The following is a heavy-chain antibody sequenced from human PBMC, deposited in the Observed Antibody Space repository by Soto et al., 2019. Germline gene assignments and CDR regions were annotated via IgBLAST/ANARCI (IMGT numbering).Heavy chain of an antibody. CDR3: AHQYDNSGLRYHYSYGMDV. D-gene: IGHD3-22*01. V-gene: IGHV2-5*02. CDR1: GFSLTTSGVG. Sequence: QITLKESGPTLVKPTQTLTLTCTFSGFSLTTSGVGVGWIRQPPGKALEWLALIYWDDDKRYSPSLKSRLTITKDTSKNQVVLTMTNMDPVDPATYYCAHQYDNSGLRYHYSYGMDVWGQGTTVTVSS. CDR2: IYWDDDK. J-gene: IGHJ6*02.